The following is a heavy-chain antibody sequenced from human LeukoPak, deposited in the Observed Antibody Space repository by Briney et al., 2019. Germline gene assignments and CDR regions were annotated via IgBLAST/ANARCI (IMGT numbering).Heavy chain of an antibody. Sequence: PGGSLRLSCTVSGFTLSSYEMTWFRQAPGKGLEWVSSIGYGGSDTHYADSVKGRFTISRDNSKNTLYLQMNSLRAEDTAVYYCARDRMDLNWFDPWGQGTLVTVSS. D-gene: IGHD2-2*03. CDR1: GFTLSSYE. J-gene: IGHJ5*02. CDR2: IGYGGSDT. V-gene: IGHV3-30*04. CDR3: ARDRMDLNWFDP.